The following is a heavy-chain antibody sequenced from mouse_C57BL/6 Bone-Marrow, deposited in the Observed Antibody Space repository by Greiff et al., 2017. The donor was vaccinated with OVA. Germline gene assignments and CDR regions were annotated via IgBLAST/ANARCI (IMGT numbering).Heavy chain of an antibody. CDR3: ARRDFDY. Sequence: EVKLVESGGDLVKPGGSLKLSCAASGFTFSSYSMSWVRQTPDKRLEWVATISSGGSYTYYPDSVKGRFTISRDNAKNTLYLQMSSLKSEDTAMYYCARRDFDYWGQGTTLTVSS. CDR1: GFTFSSYS. J-gene: IGHJ2*01. CDR2: ISSGGSYT. V-gene: IGHV5-6*02.